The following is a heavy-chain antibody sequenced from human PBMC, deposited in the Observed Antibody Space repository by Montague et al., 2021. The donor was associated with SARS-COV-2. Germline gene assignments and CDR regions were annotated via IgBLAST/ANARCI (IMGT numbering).Heavy chain of an antibody. D-gene: IGHD2-2*02. CDR3: VSPTLEYCSSTSCYSNWFDP. CDR1: GGSFSGYY. Sequence: SETLSLTCAVYGGSFSGYYWSWIRQPPGKGLEWIGEINHSGSTNYNPSLKSRVTISVDTSKNQFSLKLSSVTAADTAVYYCVSPTLEYCSSTSCYSNWFDPWGQGTLVTVSS. V-gene: IGHV4-34*01. CDR2: INHSGST. J-gene: IGHJ5*02.